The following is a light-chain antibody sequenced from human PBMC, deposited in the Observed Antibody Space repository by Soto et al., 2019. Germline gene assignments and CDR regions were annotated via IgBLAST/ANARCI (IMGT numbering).Light chain of an antibody. Sequence: EIVLTQSPATLSLSPGERATLSCRASQSVSSYLAWYQQKPGQAPRLLIYDASNRATGIPARFSGGGSGTDFTLTISCLEPEDFAVYYCQQRSNWPITFGQGTRLEIK. V-gene: IGKV3-11*01. CDR2: DAS. CDR3: QQRSNWPIT. CDR1: QSVSSY. J-gene: IGKJ5*01.